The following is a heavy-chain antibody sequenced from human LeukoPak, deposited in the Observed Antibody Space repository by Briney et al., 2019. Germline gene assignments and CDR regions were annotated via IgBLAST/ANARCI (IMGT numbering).Heavy chain of an antibody. V-gene: IGHV1-69*04. J-gene: IGHJ4*02. CDR3: ARVGDGYPFDY. CDR1: GGTFSSYA. Sequence: GASVKVSCKASGGTFSSYAISWVRQAPGQGLEWMGRIIPILGIANYAQKFQGRVTITADKSTSTAYMELSSLRSEDTAVYYCARVGDGYPFDYWGQGTLVTVSS. D-gene: IGHD5-24*01. CDR2: IIPILGIA.